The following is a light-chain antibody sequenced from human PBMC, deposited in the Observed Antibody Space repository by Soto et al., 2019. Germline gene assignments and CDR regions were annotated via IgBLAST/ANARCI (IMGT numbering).Light chain of an antibody. V-gene: IGLV2-11*01. CDR2: DGT. J-gene: IGLJ1*01. CDR1: SSDVDDYRY. Sequence: QSVLAQPRSVSGSPGQLLTISCTGTSSDVDDYRYVSWYQQYPGKAPKLVTYDGTKRPSGVPDRFSGSNSGNTASLTISGLQAEDEADYYCCSYVTTPEIFGTGTKVTVL. CDR3: CSYVTTPEI.